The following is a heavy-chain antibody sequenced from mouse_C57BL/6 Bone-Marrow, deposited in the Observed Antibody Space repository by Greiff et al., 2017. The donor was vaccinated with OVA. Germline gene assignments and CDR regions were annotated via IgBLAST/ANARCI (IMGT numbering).Heavy chain of an antibody. CDR2: IDPSDSYT. CDR1: GYTFTSYW. V-gene: IGHV1-69*01. Sequence: QVQLQQPGAELVMPGASVKLSCKASGYTFTSYWMPWVKQRPGQGLEWIGEIDPSDSYTNYNQKFKGKSTLTVDKSSSTAYMQLSSLTSEDSAVYYCAVTTVVKSWYFDVWGTGTTVTVSS. J-gene: IGHJ1*03. CDR3: AVTTVVKSWYFDV. D-gene: IGHD1-1*01.